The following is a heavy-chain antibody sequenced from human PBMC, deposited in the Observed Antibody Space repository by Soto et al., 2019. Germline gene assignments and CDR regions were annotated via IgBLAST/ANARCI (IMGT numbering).Heavy chain of an antibody. CDR2: IYWDDDK. CDR3: ARALGSWGAYYFDY. D-gene: IGHD3-16*01. CDR1: GFSLNTYGVG. V-gene: IGHV2-5*02. J-gene: IGHJ4*02. Sequence: QITLKESGPPLVKPTQTLTLTCTFSGFSLNTYGVGVGWIRQPPGKALEWLALIYWDDDKRYSPSLKSRLTITKDTSKNQVFLTMTNMDPVDTVTYYCARALGSWGAYYFDYWGQGTLVTVSS.